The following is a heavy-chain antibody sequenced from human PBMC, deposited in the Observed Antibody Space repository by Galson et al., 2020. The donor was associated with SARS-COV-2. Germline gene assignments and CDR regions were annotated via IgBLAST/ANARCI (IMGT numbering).Heavy chain of an antibody. Sequence: GGSLRLSCAASGFTFSSYSMNWVRQAPGKGLEWVSYISSSSSTIYYADSVKGRFTISRDNAKNSLYLQMNSLRAEDTAVYYCANLYSSSWYVYWGKGTLVTVSS. CDR3: ANLYSSSWYVY. D-gene: IGHD6-13*01. CDR2: ISSSSSTI. J-gene: IGHJ4*02. CDR1: GFTFSSYS. V-gene: IGHV3-48*04.